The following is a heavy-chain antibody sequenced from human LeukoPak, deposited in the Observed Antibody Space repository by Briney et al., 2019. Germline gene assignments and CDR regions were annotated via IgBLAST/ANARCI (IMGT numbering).Heavy chain of an antibody. CDR2: IYTSGST. CDR3: ARWITTQGTFDI. V-gene: IGHV4-59*10. D-gene: IGHD1-1*01. Sequence: PSETLSLTCAVYGGSFSTYYWNWLRQPAGKGLEWIGRIYTSGSTNYNASLKSRVTLSLDTSKNQFSLKLTSVTAADTAVYYCARWITTQGTFDIWAQGTMVTVSS. J-gene: IGHJ3*02. CDR1: GGSFSTYY.